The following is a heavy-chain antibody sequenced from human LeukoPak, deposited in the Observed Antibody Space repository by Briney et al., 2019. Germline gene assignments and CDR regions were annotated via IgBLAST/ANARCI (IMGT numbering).Heavy chain of an antibody. V-gene: IGHV3-23*01. D-gene: IGHD3-3*01. CDR3: AKTIHSDFWRGYYSYFDY. CDR1: GFTFSRYA. CDR2: ISGSGDNT. Sequence: GGSLRLSCAASGFTFSRYAMNWVRQAPGKGLEWLSMISGSGDNTYYADSVKGRFTISRDNSKNTLYLQMSSLGAGDTAIYYCAKTIHSDFWRGYYSYFDYWGRGTLVTVSS. J-gene: IGHJ4*02.